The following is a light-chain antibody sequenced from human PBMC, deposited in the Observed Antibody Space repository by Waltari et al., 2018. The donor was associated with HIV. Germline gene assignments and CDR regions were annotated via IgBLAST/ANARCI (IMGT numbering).Light chain of an antibody. J-gene: IGLJ2*01. CDR3: QSYDNVLTAVI. CDR2: GNN. CDR1: TSNLGANFD. Sequence: QSVLTQPPSVSGAPGQTVTVSCTGSTSNLGANFDVPWYQHLPGTAPKPLIYGNNNRPSGVPARFSGSRSGSSASLAITGLQAEDEADYYCQSYDNVLTAVIFGGGTKVTVL. V-gene: IGLV1-40*01.